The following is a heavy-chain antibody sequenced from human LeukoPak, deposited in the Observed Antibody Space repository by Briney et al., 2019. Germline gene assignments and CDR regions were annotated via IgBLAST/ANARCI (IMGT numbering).Heavy chain of an antibody. J-gene: IGHJ3*02. CDR2: IWYDGSNK. CDR1: GFTFSSYG. CDR3: ARAGIGYYDSSGYYRYDAFDI. Sequence: GGSLRLSCAASGFTFSSYGMHWVRQAPGKGLEWVAVIWYDGSNKYYADSVKGRFTISRDNSKNTLYLQMNSLRAEDTAVYYCARAGIGYYDSSGYYRYDAFDIWGQGTMVTVSS. D-gene: IGHD3-22*01. V-gene: IGHV3-33*01.